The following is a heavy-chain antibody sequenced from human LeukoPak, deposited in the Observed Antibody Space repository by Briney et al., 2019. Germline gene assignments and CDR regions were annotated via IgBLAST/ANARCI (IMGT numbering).Heavy chain of an antibody. CDR3: AGGEPIYDSSGYYSAVIDY. D-gene: IGHD3-22*01. CDR1: GYTFTGYY. CDR2: INPNSGGT. V-gene: IGHV1-2*02. J-gene: IGHJ4*02. Sequence: GASVKVSCKASGYTFTGYYMHWVRQAPGQGLEWMGWINPNSGGTNYAQKFQGRVTMTRDTSISTAYMELSRLRSDDTAVYYCAGGEPIYDSSGYYSAVIDYWGQGTLVTVSS.